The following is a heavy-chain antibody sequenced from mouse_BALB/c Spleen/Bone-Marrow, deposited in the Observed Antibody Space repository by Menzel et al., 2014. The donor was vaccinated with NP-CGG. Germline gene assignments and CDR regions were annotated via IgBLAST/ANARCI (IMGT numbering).Heavy chain of an antibody. Sequence: VQAVESGAELVKPGASVKLSCKASGYTFTSYYMYWVKQRPGQGLEWIGEINPSNGGTNFNEKFKSKATLTVDKSSSTAYMQLSSLTSEDSAVYYCTRSTMITYFDYWGQGTTLTVSS. CDR2: INPSNGGT. D-gene: IGHD2-4*01. CDR1: GYTFTSYY. CDR3: TRSTMITYFDY. V-gene: IGHV1S81*02. J-gene: IGHJ2*01.